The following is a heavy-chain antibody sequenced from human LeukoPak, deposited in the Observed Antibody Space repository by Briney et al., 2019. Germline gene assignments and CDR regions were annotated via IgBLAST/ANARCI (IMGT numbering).Heavy chain of an antibody. J-gene: IGHJ3*02. D-gene: IGHD5-18*01. CDR1: GFTFSSYG. CDR2: ISYDGSNK. CDR3: ASGTYGTWIQRHDAFDI. V-gene: IGHV3-30*03. Sequence: GRSLTLSCAASGFTFSSYGMHWVRQAPGKGLEWVAVISYDGSNKYYADSVKGRFTISRDNSKNTLYLQMNSLRAEDTAVYYCASGTYGTWIQRHDAFDIWGQGAMVTVSS.